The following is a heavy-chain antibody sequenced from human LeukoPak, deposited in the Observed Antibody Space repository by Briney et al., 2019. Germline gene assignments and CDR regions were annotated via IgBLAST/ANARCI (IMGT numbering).Heavy chain of an antibody. CDR1: GYTFTSHD. D-gene: IGHD1-26*01. CDR3: TGVPRESYSH. V-gene: IGHV1-8*01. J-gene: IGHJ4*02. Sequence: GASVKVSCKASGYTFTSHDINWVRQATGQGLEWVGYINPNSGNTGYAQKFQGRVTLTRNTSINTAYMELTSLRSEDTAVYYCTGVPRESYSHWGQGTLVTVSS. CDR2: INPNSGNT.